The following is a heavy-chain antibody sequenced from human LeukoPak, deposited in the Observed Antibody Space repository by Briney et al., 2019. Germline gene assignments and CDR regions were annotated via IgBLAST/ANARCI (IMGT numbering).Heavy chain of an antibody. CDR3: VRDRGSYGNDAFDI. CDR2: INPNSGGT. J-gene: IGHJ3*02. D-gene: IGHD1-26*01. Sequence: ASVKVSCKASGYTFTGYYMHWVRQAPGQGLEWMGRINPNSGGTNYAQKFQGRVTMTRDTSISTAYMELSRLRSDDTAVYYCVRDRGSYGNDAFDIWGQGTMVTVSS. CDR1: GYTFTGYY. V-gene: IGHV1-2*06.